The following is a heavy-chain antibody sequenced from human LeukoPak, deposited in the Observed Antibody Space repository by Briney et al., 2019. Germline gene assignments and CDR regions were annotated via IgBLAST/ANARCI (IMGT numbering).Heavy chain of an antibody. Sequence: ASVKVSCKASGYTFTGYYMHWVRQAPGQGLEWMGWINPNSGGTNYAQKFQGRVTMTRDTPISTAHMELSRLRSDDTAVYYCARDSGVIAVALYYFDYWGQGTLVTVSS. CDR3: ARDSGVIAVALYYFDY. J-gene: IGHJ4*02. CDR2: INPNSGGT. D-gene: IGHD6-19*01. CDR1: GYTFTGYY. V-gene: IGHV1-2*02.